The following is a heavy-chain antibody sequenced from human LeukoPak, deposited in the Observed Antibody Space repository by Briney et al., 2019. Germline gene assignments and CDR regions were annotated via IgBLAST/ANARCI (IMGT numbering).Heavy chain of an antibody. CDR3: ARVSREGIDY. CDR1: GGSISSTSYY. CDR2: IHYSGST. D-gene: IGHD1-26*01. J-gene: IGHJ4*02. Sequence: PSETLSLTCTVSGGSISSTSYYWGWIRQPPGKGLEWIGSIHYSGSTYYNPSLKSRVTVSVDTSKNQFSLKLSSVTAADTALYYCARVSREGIDYWGQGTLVTVSS. V-gene: IGHV4-39*07.